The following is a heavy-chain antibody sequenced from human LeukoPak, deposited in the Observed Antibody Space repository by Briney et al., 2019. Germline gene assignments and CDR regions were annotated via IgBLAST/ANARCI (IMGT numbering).Heavy chain of an antibody. CDR3: ARTEDYGMDV. CDR1: GYTFTSYD. J-gene: IGHJ6*02. CDR2: MNPNSGNT. Sequence: ASVKVSCKASGYTFTSYDINWVRQATGQGLEWMGWMNPNSGNTGYAQKFQGRVTMTTDTSTSTAYMELRSLRSDDTAVYYCARTEDYGMDVWGQGTTVTVSS. V-gene: IGHV1-8*01.